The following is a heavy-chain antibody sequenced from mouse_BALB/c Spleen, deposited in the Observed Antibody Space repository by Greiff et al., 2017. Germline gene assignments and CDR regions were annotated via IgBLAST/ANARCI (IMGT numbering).Heavy chain of an antibody. CDR1: GFPFSSFG. V-gene: IGHV5-17*02. Sequence: VESGGGLVQPGGSRKLSCAASGFPFSSFGMHWVRQAPEKGLEWVAYISSGSSTIYYADTVKGRFTISRDNPKNTLFLQMTSLRSEDTAMYYCARSGGNYDAMDYWGQGTSVTVSS. J-gene: IGHJ4*01. D-gene: IGHD2-1*01. CDR3: ARSGGNYDAMDY. CDR2: ISSGSSTI.